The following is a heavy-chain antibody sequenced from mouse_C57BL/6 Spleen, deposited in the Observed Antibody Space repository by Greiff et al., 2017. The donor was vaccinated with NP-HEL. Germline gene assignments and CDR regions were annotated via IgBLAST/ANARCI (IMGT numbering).Heavy chain of an antibody. J-gene: IGHJ4*01. CDR2: IDPNSGGT. V-gene: IGHV1-72*01. CDR1: GYTFTSYW. D-gene: IGHD6-5*01. Sequence: QVQLQQPGAELVKPGASVKLSCKASGYTFTSYWMHWVKQRPGRGLEWIGRIDPNSGGTKYNEKFKSKATLTVDKPYSTAYMQLSSLTSKDSAVYYCARRAYPYAMDYWGQGTSVTVSS. CDR3: ARRAYPYAMDY.